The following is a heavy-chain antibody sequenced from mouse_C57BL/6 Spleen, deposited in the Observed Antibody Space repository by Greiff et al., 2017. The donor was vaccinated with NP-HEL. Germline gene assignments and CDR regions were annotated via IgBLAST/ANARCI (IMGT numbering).Heavy chain of an antibody. D-gene: IGHD1-1*01. CDR3: ARGTTVGSYAMDF. Sequence: EVKLMESGPGLAKPSQTLSLTCSVTGYSFTSDYWNWIRKFPGNKLEYMGYISYSGSTYYYQYLKSRNSITRDTSKNQYYLLLNAVTTEDTATYYCARGTTVGSYAMDFWGQGTSVTVSS. V-gene: IGHV3-8*01. J-gene: IGHJ4*01. CDR2: ISYSGST. CDR1: GYSFTSDY.